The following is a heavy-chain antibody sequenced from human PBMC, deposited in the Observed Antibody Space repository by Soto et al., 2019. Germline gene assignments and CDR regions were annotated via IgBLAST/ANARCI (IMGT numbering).Heavy chain of an antibody. Sequence: SETLSLTRGVYGGSFSGYYWTWIRQAPGKGLGWIGEINHSGGTNYNSSLKSRVTISVDTSKNQLSLTLYSVTAADTAVYYCARDRQYYQFWSGYQNERPYGMDVWGQGTTVTVSS. CDR1: GGSFSGYY. D-gene: IGHD3-3*02. CDR3: ARDRQYYQFWSGYQNERPYGMDV. J-gene: IGHJ6*02. CDR2: INHSGGT. V-gene: IGHV4-34*01.